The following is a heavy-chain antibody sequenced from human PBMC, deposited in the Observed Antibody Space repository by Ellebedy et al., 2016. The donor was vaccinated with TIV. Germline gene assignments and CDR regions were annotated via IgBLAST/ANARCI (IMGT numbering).Heavy chain of an antibody. V-gene: IGHV1-69*06. D-gene: IGHD3-3*01. CDR2: IIPISGTP. CDR1: GGTFSSYA. Sequence: AASVKVSCKASGGTFSSYAFSWVRQAPGQGLEWMGGIIPISGTPNYPQKFQGRVTITADKSTSTAYMELSSLRSGDTAVYYCARNWRAFDYWGQGTLVTVSP. J-gene: IGHJ4*02. CDR3: ARNWRAFDY.